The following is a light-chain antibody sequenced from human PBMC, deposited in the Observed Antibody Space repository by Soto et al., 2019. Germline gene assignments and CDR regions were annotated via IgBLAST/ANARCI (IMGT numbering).Light chain of an antibody. Sequence: QSALAQPASVSGSPGQSITISCTGTSSDVGGYNYVSWYQQHPGKAPKRIIYDVSYPPSGVSNRFSGSKSGNTASLTLSGLQAEGEADDFCSSYSRRSTYVFGTGTKVPVL. V-gene: IGLV2-14*03. CDR3: SSYSRRSTYV. J-gene: IGLJ1*01. CDR1: SSDVGGYNY. CDR2: DVS.